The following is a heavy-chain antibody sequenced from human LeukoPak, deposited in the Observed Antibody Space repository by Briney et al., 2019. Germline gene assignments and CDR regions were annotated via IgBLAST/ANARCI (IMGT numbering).Heavy chain of an antibody. V-gene: IGHV4-59*08. J-gene: IGHJ5*02. CDR1: GGSISSYY. D-gene: IGHD3-10*01. CDR3: ALWFGELSIKGQYNWFDP. CDR2: IYYSGST. Sequence: SETLSLTCTVSGGSISSYYWSWIRQPPGKGLEWIGYIYYSGSTNYNPSLKSRVTISVDTSKNQFSLKLSSVTAADTAVYYCALWFGELSIKGQYNWFDPWGQGTLVTVSS.